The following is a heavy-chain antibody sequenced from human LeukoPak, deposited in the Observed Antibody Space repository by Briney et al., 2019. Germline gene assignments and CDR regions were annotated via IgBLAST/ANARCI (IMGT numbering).Heavy chain of an antibody. CDR1: GGSISSYY. J-gene: IGHJ3*02. CDR3: ARSLRERHDAFDI. V-gene: IGHV4-59*01. Sequence: PSETLSLTCTVSGGSISSYYWSWIRQPPGKGLEWIWYIYYSGSTNYNPSLKSRVTISAKTSNTQFSLKLSSVTAATTAVYYFARSLRERHDAFDIWGQGTMVTVSS. CDR2: IYYSGST. D-gene: IGHD3-16*01.